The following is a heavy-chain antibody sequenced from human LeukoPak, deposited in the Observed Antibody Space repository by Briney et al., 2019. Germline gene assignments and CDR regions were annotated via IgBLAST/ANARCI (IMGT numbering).Heavy chain of an antibody. D-gene: IGHD3-16*01. CDR1: GGSFSGYY. CDR2: INHSGST. CDR3: ARQGPAFSRLITLRGVKSYRPFDY. Sequence: SETLSPTCAVYGGSFSGYYWSWIRQPPGKGLEWIGEINHSGSTNYNPSLKSRVTISVDTSKNQFSLKLSSVTAADTAVYYCARQGPAFSRLITLRGVKSYRPFDYWGQGTLVTVSS. V-gene: IGHV4-34*01. J-gene: IGHJ4*02.